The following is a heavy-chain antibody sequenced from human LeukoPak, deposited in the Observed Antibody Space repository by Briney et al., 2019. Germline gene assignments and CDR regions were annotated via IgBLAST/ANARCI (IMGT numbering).Heavy chain of an antibody. CDR2: IYYSGST. V-gene: IGHV4-39*07. Sequence: PSETLSLTCTVSGGSISSSSYYWGWIRRPPGKGLEWIGSIYYSGSTYYNPSLKSRVTISVDTSKNQFSLKLSSVTAADTAVYYCARDDTSSVEMATIGTFDYWGQGTLVTVSS. D-gene: IGHD5-24*01. CDR3: ARDDTSSVEMATIGTFDY. J-gene: IGHJ4*02. CDR1: GGSISSSSYY.